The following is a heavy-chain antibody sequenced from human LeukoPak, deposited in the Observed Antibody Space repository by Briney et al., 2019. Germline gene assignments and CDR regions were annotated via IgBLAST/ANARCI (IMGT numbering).Heavy chain of an antibody. Sequence: GASVKVSCKASGYTFTSYDINWVRQATGQGLEWMGWMNPNSGNTGYAQKFQGRVTMTRNTSISTAYMELSSVRPEDTAVYYCARVADSSGWSFWFDPWGQGTLVTVSS. V-gene: IGHV1-8*01. CDR1: GYTFTSYD. D-gene: IGHD6-19*01. CDR2: MNPNSGNT. J-gene: IGHJ5*02. CDR3: ARVADSSGWSFWFDP.